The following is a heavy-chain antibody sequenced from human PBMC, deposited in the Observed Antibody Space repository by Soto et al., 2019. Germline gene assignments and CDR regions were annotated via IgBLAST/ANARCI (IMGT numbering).Heavy chain of an antibody. CDR3: ARLRYCSGGNCYGDY. CDR1: GYSFSTYW. D-gene: IGHD2-15*01. V-gene: IGHV5-51*01. J-gene: IGHJ4*02. Sequence: PGESLKISCKASGYSFSTYWIVWVRQMPGRGLEWMGIIYPDDSDTRYSPSFQGQATISADKSISTAYLQWSSLKASDTATYYCARLRYCSGGNCYGDYWGQGTLVTVSS. CDR2: IYPDDSDT.